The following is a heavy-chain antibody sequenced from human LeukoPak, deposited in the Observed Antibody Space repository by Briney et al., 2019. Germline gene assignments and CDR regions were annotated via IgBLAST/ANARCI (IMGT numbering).Heavy chain of an antibody. Sequence: GGSLRLSCAVSGFTFSNAWMSWVRQAPGKGLEWVGRIKSKVDGGTTDYAAPVKGRFTISRDDSKNTLYLQMNSLKTEDTAVYYCSTVRYCTTDVCYTPFDYWGQGTLVTVSS. CDR3: STVRYCTTDVCYTPFDY. J-gene: IGHJ4*02. CDR2: IKSKVDGGTT. CDR1: GFTFSNAW. D-gene: IGHD2-8*01. V-gene: IGHV3-15*01.